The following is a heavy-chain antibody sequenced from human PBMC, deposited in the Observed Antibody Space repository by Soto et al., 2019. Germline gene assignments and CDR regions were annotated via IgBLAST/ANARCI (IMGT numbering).Heavy chain of an antibody. J-gene: IGHJ5*02. V-gene: IGHV1-2*02. CDR1: GYTFTGYY. D-gene: IGHD6-6*01. CDR3: ATFVSSSRGGNWFDP. Sequence: ASVKVSCKASGYTFTGYYMHWVRQAPGQGLEWMGWINPNSGGTNYAQKFQGRVTMTRDTSISTAYMELSRLRSDDTAVYYRATFVSSSRGGNWFDPWGQGTLVTVSS. CDR2: INPNSGGT.